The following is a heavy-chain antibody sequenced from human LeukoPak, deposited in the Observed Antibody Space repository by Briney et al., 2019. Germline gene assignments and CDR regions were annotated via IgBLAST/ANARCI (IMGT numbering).Heavy chain of an antibody. Sequence: GGSLRLSCAASGFTFSSYAMGWVRQAPGKGLEWVSSISGSGGATYYADSVKGRFTFSRDNSKNTLSLQMNSLRAEDTAVYYCARVMVGAFLGAFDIWGQGTMVTVSS. D-gene: IGHD1-26*01. CDR1: GFTFSSYA. CDR3: ARVMVGAFLGAFDI. V-gene: IGHV3-23*01. J-gene: IGHJ3*02. CDR2: ISGSGGAT.